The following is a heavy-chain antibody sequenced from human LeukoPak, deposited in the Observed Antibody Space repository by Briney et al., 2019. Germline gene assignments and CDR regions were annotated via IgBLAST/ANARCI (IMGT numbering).Heavy chain of an antibody. CDR3: ARPLNTVHDTFDV. Sequence: PSQTLSLTCTVSGGSVSSGGYYWVWIRQRPGKGLEWIGYIYYTSSTSYNPSLKSRLTIAVDTSKNQFSLKLSSVTAADTAVYYCARPLNTVHDTFDVWGQGTMVTVS. CDR2: IYYTSST. V-gene: IGHV4-31*03. CDR1: GGSVSSGGYY. J-gene: IGHJ3*01. D-gene: IGHD4-11*01.